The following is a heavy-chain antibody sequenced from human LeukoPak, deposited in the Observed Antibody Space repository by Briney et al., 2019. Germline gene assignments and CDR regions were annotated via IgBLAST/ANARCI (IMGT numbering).Heavy chain of an antibody. CDR2: ISYDGSNK. D-gene: IGHD2-8*01. CDR3: AKAEYPNCTNGVCYTPSLGY. CDR1: GFTFSSYG. J-gene: IGHJ4*02. Sequence: PGGSLRLSCAASGFTFSSYGMHWVRQAPGKGLEWVAVISYDGSNKYYADSVKGRFTISRDNPKNTLYLQMNSLRAEDTAVYYCAKAEYPNCTNGVCYTPSLGYWGQGTLVTVSS. V-gene: IGHV3-30*18.